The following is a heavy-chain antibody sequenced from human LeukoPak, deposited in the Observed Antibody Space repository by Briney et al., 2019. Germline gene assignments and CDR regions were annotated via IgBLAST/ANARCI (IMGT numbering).Heavy chain of an antibody. CDR1: GGTFSSYA. J-gene: IGHJ4*02. CDR3: ARLGIAAAGTDDY. V-gene: IGHV1-69*13. CDR2: IIPIFGTA. D-gene: IGHD6-13*01. Sequence: SVKVCCKASGGTFSSYAISWVRQAPGQGLEWMGGIIPIFGTANYAQKFQGRVTITADESTSTAYMELSSLRSEDTAVYYCARLGIAAAGTDDYWGQGTLVTVSS.